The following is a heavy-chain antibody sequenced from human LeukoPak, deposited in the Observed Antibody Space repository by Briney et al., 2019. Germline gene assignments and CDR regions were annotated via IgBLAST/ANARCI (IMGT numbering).Heavy chain of an antibody. D-gene: IGHD3-3*01. V-gene: IGHV3-30*18. CDR3: AKEMYYDFWSGYYTLDY. CDR1: GFTFSDYY. J-gene: IGHJ4*02. Sequence: PGGSLRLSCAASGFTFSDYYMSWIRQAPGKGLEWVAVISYDGSNKYYADSVKGRFTISRDNSKNTLYLQMNSLRAEDTAVYYCAKEMYYDFWSGYYTLDYWGQGTLDTVSS. CDR2: ISYDGSNK.